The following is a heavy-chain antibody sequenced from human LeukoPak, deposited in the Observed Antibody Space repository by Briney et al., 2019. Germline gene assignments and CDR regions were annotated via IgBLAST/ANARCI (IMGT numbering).Heavy chain of an antibody. CDR1: GFTFSDYY. CDR3: AILIAARPTSDAFDI. J-gene: IGHJ3*02. Sequence: GGSLRLSCAASGFTFSDYYMSWIRQAPGKGVEWVSYISSSGSTIYYADSVKGRFTISRDNAKNSLYLQMNSLRAEDTAVYYSAILIAARPTSDAFDIWGQRTMVTVS. V-gene: IGHV3-11*04. CDR2: ISSSGSTI. D-gene: IGHD6-6*01.